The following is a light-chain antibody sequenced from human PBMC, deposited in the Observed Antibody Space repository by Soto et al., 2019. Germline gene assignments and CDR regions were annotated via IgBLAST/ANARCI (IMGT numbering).Light chain of an antibody. CDR2: ATS. V-gene: IGKV3-11*01. Sequence: EIVLTQSPATLSLSPGERATLSCRASQTIRYLLAWYQHRPGQAPRLLIYATSNSATGIPARFSGSGSGTDFTLTIRSLETADCGVYYSQHRHNWPITFGQETRLDIK. J-gene: IGKJ5*01. CDR3: QHRHNWPIT. CDR1: QTIRYL.